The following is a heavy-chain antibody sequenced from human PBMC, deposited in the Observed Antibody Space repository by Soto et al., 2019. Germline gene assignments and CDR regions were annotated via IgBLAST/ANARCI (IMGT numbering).Heavy chain of an antibody. CDR2: IKEDGSQK. D-gene: IGHD5-12*01. Sequence: EVQLVESGGGLIQPGGSLRLSCAATGFTFRNYWMTWVRQAPGKGLEWVANIKEDGSQKYYVDSVKGRFTISRNNAENSLYLQMNSLRGDDTAIYYCATWMSTTQLHYWGQGTVVTVSP. J-gene: IGHJ4*02. CDR3: ATWMSTTQLHY. V-gene: IGHV3-7*02. CDR1: GFTFRNYW.